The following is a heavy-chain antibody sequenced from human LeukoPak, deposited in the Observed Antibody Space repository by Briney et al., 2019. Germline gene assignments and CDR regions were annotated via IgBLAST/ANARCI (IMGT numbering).Heavy chain of an antibody. CDR2: IHTSGNT. D-gene: IGHD3-16*01. Sequence: PSETLSLTCTVSGASISTYNWGWIRQPPGKGLEWIGYIHTSGNTNYNPSLKSRVTISVDTSKNLFSLKLSSVTAADTAVYYCAKEAWGNLDYWGQGTLVTVSS. J-gene: IGHJ4*02. V-gene: IGHV4-4*08. CDR1: GASISTYN. CDR3: AKEAWGNLDY.